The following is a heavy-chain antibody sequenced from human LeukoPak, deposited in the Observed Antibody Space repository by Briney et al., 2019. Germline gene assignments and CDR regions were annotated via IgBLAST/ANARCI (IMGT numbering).Heavy chain of an antibody. CDR2: INPADGGT. CDR3: ARRLKGSFGNPFDY. Sequence: ASVKVSCKASGFSFTTYAIHWVRQAPGQRLEWMGWINPADGGTRYSQRFQGRGSITRDTSATTAYMELSSLRSEDTAVYYCARRLKGSFGNPFDYWGQGTLVTVSS. D-gene: IGHD4-23*01. J-gene: IGHJ4*02. V-gene: IGHV1-3*01. CDR1: GFSFTTYA.